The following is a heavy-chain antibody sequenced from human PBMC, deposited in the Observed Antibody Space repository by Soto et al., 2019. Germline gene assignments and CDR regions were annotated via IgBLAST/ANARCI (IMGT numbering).Heavy chain of an antibody. Sequence: QLHLVQSGAVVKKPGASVTVSCSASGYPVTAYYMHWVRQAPGRGLEWMGGIKPATGPAKYTQTVQGRVTRTRDTTPSTGFMELSGLTSEDTAVFYWARGGGVGVAGSAAFDMWGQGTLVTVSS. V-gene: IGHV1-2*02. J-gene: IGHJ3*02. CDR1: GYPVTAYY. CDR2: IKPATGPA. CDR3: ARGGGVGVAGSAAFDM. D-gene: IGHD3-3*01.